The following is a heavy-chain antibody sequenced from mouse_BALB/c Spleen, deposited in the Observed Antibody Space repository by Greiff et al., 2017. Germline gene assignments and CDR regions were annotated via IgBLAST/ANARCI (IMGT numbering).Heavy chain of an antibody. CDR1: GYTFTSYW. V-gene: IGHV1-7*01. D-gene: IGHD2-4*01. CDR3: ARALMITTAYYAMDY. J-gene: IGHJ4*01. CDR2: INPSTGYT. Sequence: VQLQESGAELAKPGASVKMSCKASGYTFTSYWMHWVKQRPGQGLEWIGYINPSTGYTEYNQKFKDKATLTADKSSSTAYMQLSSLTSEDSAVYYCARALMITTAYYAMDYWGQGTSVTVSS.